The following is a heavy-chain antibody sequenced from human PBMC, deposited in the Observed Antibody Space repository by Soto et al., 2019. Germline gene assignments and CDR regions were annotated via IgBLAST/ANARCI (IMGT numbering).Heavy chain of an antibody. CDR2: IDPSDSYT. CDR1: GYSFTSYW. CDR3: ARELVGANYYYYYGMDV. V-gene: IGHV5-10-1*01. D-gene: IGHD1-26*01. J-gene: IGHJ6*02. Sequence: PGESLKISCKGSGYSFTSYWISWVRQMPGKGLEWMGRIDPSDSYTNYSPSFQGHVTISADKSISTAYLQWSSLKASDTAMYYCARELVGANYYYYYGMDVWCQGTTVTVSS.